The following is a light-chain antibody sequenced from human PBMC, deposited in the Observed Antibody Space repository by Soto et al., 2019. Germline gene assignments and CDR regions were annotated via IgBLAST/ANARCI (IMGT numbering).Light chain of an antibody. Sequence: IVLTQSPATLSLSPCERSTLSCRASQDVGGYLSWFQQKPGQAPRLLIYDASIRAPGIPDRFSGSGSGTDFTLTISRLEPEDFAVYYCQQYGSSPPTWTFGQGTKVDIK. V-gene: IGKV3-20*01. J-gene: IGKJ1*01. CDR3: QQYGSSPPTWT. CDR2: DAS. CDR1: QDVGGY.